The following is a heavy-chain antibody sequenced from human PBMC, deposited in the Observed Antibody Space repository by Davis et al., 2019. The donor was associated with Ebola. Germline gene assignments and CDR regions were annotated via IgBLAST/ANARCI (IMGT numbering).Heavy chain of an antibody. CDR3: AISSYSPDSHRHGLDV. Sequence: SETLSLTCTVSGGSIRTYYWSWIRQSPGEGLEWLGDINIRGAINYNPSLKSRVTVSVDTSRKQFSLKLTSVTAADMAVYYCAISSYSPDSHRHGLDVWGQGTTVTVSS. CDR1: GGSIRTYY. CDR2: INIRGAI. J-gene: IGHJ6*02. D-gene: IGHD2-15*01. V-gene: IGHV4-34*01.